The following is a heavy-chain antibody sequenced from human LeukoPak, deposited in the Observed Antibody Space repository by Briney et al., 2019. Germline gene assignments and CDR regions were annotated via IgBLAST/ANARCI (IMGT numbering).Heavy chain of an antibody. V-gene: IGHV3-30*04. CDR1: GFTFSSYE. D-gene: IGHD6-13*01. Sequence: GGSLRLSCAASGFTFSSYEMNWVRQAPGKGLEWVAVISYDGSNKYYADSVKGRFTISRDNSKNTLYLQMNSLRAEDTAVYYCARDNLASLYSSSWSLDYWGQGTLVTVSS. J-gene: IGHJ4*02. CDR3: ARDNLASLYSSSWSLDY. CDR2: ISYDGSNK.